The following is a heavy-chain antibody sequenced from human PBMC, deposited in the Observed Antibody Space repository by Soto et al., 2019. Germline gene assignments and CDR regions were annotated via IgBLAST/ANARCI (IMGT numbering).Heavy chain of an antibody. CDR1: VDAVTSAAKA. CDR2: LYYSGRT. J-gene: IGHJ4*02. Sequence: QVHLQESGPGLVKPSETLSLTCKVSVDAVTSAAKAWTWVRQPPGKGLEWIAYLYYSGRTEYNPSLGGRATMSIETSKNQFSLRLYSVTAADTAVYYCARDRPAMGADYWSRGTLVTVSS. D-gene: IGHD3-16*01. CDR3: ARDRPAMGADY. V-gene: IGHV4-61*08.